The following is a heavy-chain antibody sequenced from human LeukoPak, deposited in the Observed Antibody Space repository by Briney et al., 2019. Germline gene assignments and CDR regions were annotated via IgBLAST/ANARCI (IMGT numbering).Heavy chain of an antibody. CDR1: GFRFDDHG. D-gene: IGHD6-19*01. Sequence: GGSLRLSCAASGFRFDDHGMSWVRQAPGKGLEWVSGINWNGGSTGYGDSVKGRFTISRDNAKNSLYLQMNSLRAEDTALYYCAGGDRNGWYFEYWGQGILVTVSS. CDR2: INWNGGST. V-gene: IGHV3-20*04. CDR3: AGGDRNGWYFEY. J-gene: IGHJ4*02.